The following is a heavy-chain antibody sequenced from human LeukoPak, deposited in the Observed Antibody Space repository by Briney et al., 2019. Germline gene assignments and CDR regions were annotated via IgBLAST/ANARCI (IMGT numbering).Heavy chain of an antibody. D-gene: IGHD5-12*01. CDR3: ATRRVATKDWGYFDY. CDR1: GGSISSYY. CDR2: IYYSGST. V-gene: IGHV4-59*01. J-gene: IGHJ4*02. Sequence: SETLSLTCTVSGGSISSYYWSWIRQPPGKGLEWIGYIYYSGSTNYNPSLKSRVTMSVDTSKNQFSLKLSSVTAADTAVYYCATRRVATKDWGYFDYWGQGTLVTVSS.